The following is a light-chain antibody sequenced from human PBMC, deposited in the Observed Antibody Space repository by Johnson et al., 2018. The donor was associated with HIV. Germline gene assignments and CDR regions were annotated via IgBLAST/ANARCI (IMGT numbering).Light chain of an antibody. CDR2: DNN. V-gene: IGLV1-51*01. CDR3: GTWDSSLSAYV. Sequence: QSVLTQPPSVSAAPGQKVTISCSGSSSNIANIYVSWYQQLPGTVPKLLIYDNNNRPSGIPDRFSGSKSGTSATLGITGLQTGDEADYYCGTWDSSLSAYVFGTGTKVTVL. J-gene: IGLJ1*01. CDR1: SSNIANIY.